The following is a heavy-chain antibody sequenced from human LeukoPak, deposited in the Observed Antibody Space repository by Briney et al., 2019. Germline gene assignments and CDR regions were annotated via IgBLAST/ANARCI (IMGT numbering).Heavy chain of an antibody. V-gene: IGHV3-21*01. D-gene: IGHD3-22*01. CDR3: AKRGRGYYDSSGYMSTLLYYYYYMDV. J-gene: IGHJ6*03. Sequence: GGSLRLSCAASGFTFSSYSMNWVRQAPGKGLEWVSSISSSSSYIYYADSVKGRFTISRDNAKNSLYLQMNSLRAEDTAVYYCAKRGRGYYDSSGYMSTLLYYYYYMDVWGKGTTVTISS. CDR2: ISSSSSYI. CDR1: GFTFSSYS.